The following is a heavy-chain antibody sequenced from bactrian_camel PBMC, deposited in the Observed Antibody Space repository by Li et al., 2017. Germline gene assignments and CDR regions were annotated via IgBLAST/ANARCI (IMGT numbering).Heavy chain of an antibody. CDR1: GHNYSSYS. D-gene: IGHD2*01. CDR3: KIDQSKWFPGCRGQGGIY. Sequence: VQLVESGGGSVQAGGSLRLSCEVSGHNYSSYSMGWFRQAPGKEREGVAAIDSDGKIHYGTSVKDRFTISQDSARNILYLQMSSLRPEDTAMYYCKIDQSKWFPGCRGQGGIYWGQGTQVTVS. J-gene: IGHJ4*01. V-gene: IGHV3S55*01. CDR2: IDSDGKI.